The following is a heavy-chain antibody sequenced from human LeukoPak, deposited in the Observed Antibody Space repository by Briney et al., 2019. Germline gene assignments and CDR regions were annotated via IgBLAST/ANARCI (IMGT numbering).Heavy chain of an antibody. CDR3: ARGIDSFDY. V-gene: IGHV4-38-2*01. CDR1: GFSISSGYY. J-gene: IGHJ4*02. Sequence: PSETLSLTCAVSGFSISSGYYWGWIRQPPGKRLEWVGTIYHGGSTYYNPSLKSRVTISVVTSKNQFSLKLSSVTAADTAVYYCARGIDSFDYWGQGTLVTVSS. D-gene: IGHD3-22*01. CDR2: IYHGGST.